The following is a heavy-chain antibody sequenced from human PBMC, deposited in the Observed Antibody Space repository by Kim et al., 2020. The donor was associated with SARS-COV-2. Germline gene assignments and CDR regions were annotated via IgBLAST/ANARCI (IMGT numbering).Heavy chain of an antibody. CDR3: ARASYNFLGNWFDP. D-gene: IGHD3-3*01. CDR1: GGSITNYY. CDR2: VHHSGET. J-gene: IGHJ5*02. V-gene: IGHV4-59*13. Sequence: SETLSLTCNVTGGSITNYYWTWIRQPPGKGLEWIATVHHSGETNYNPSLRSRVTTSIDTSKNHFSLRLRSLSAADTAVYYCARASYNFLGNWFDPWGQGTLVTVSS.